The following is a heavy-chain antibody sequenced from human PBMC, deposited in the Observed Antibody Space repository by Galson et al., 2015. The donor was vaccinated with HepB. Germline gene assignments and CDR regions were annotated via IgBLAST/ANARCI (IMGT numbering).Heavy chain of an antibody. CDR2: IIPILGIA. D-gene: IGHD3-10*01. CDR1: GGTFSSYA. CDR3: ATSPGDGSGSWGDY. J-gene: IGHJ4*02. Sequence: SVKVSCKASGGTFSSYAISWVRQAPGQGLEWMGRIIPILGIANYAQKFQGRVTITADKSTSTAYMELSSLRSEDTAVYYCATSPGDGSGSWGDYWGQGTLVTVSS. V-gene: IGHV1-69*04.